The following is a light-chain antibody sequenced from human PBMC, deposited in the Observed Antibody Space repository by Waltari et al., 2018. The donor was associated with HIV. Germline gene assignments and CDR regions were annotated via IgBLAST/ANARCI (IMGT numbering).Light chain of an antibody. Sequence: DIQLTQSPSSLSASIGDRVAITCRASQSITEDLNWYQQRPGKAPKLLVYSATRLQSGVPSRFSGSGSQTDLTLTIDSLQPEDVATYFCQQSYSTLFTFGPGTKVELK. CDR3: QQSYSTLFT. CDR1: QSITED. V-gene: IGKV1-39*01. J-gene: IGKJ3*01. CDR2: SAT.